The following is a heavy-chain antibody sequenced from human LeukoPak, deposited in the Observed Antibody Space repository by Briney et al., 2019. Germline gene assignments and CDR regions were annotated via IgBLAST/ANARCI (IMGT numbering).Heavy chain of an antibody. V-gene: IGHV3-30*04. Sequence: GGSLRLSCAASGFTFSSYAMHWVRQAPGKGLEWVAVISYDGSNKYYADSVKGRFTISRDNSKNTLYLQMNSLRAEDTAVYYCARMATILEVYYFDYWGQGTLVTVSS. J-gene: IGHJ4*02. CDR1: GFTFSSYA. CDR3: ARMATILEVYYFDY. CDR2: ISYDGSNK. D-gene: IGHD5-24*01.